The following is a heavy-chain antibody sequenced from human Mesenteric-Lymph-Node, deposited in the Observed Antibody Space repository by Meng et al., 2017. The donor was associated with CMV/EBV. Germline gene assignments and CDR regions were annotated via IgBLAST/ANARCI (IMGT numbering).Heavy chain of an antibody. CDR3: ASMDV. V-gene: IGHV3-21*01. CDR2: ISSSSSYT. Sequence: GESLKISCAASGFTFSSYAMNWVRQAPGKGLEWVSVISSSSSYTYHADSVLGRFTISRDNAKNSLYLQMNSLRAEDTAVYYCASMDVWGQGTTVTVSS. CDR1: GFTFSSYA. J-gene: IGHJ6*02.